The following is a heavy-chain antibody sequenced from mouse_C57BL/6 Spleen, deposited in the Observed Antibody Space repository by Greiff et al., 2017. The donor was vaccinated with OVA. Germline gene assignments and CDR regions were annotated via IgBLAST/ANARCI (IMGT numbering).Heavy chain of an antibody. Sequence: VQLVESGAELARPGASVKLSCKASGYTFTSYGISWVKQRTGQGLEWIGEIYPRSGNNYYNEKFKGKATLTADKSSSTAYMELRSLTSDDSAVYFGARGGDSNYPDAMDYWGQGPSVTFSS. D-gene: IGHD2-5*01. CDR2: IYPRSGNN. V-gene: IGHV1-81*01. J-gene: IGHJ4*01. CDR1: GYTFTSYG. CDR3: ARGGDSNYPDAMDY.